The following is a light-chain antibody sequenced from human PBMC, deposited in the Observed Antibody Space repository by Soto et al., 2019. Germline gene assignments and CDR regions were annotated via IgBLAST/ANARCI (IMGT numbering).Light chain of an antibody. CDR3: SSYTSFSTYV. CDR1: SSDVGGYNY. CDR2: EVS. J-gene: IGLJ1*01. Sequence: QSALTQPASVSGSPGQSITISCTGTSSDVGGYNYFSWYQQHPGKAPKLMISEVSNRPSGVSKRFSGSKSDNTASLTISGLQGEDEADYYCSSYTSFSTYVFGTGTKLTVL. V-gene: IGLV2-14*01.